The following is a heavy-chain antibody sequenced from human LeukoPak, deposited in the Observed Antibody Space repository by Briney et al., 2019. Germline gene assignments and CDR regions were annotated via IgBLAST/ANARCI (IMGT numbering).Heavy chain of an antibody. CDR2: INHSGST. CDR3: ARGGVEMATNGAFDI. D-gene: IGHD5-24*01. V-gene: IGHV4-34*01. J-gene: IGHJ3*02. Sequence: KPSETLSLTCAVYGGSFSGYFWSWIRQPPGKGLEWIGEINHSGSTNYNPSLKSRVTISVDTSKNQFSLKLSSVTAADTAVYYCARGGVEMATNGAFDIWGQGTMVTVSS. CDR1: GGSFSGYF.